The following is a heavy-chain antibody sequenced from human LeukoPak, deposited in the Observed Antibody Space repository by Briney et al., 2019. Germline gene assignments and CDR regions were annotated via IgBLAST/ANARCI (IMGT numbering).Heavy chain of an antibody. J-gene: IGHJ4*02. CDR3: ARDCSGGSCYDY. V-gene: IGHV1-18*01. CDR1: GYTFTSYG. D-gene: IGHD2-15*01. Sequence: EASVKVSCKASGYTFTSYGISWVRQAPGQGLEWMGWISAYNGNTNYAQKLQGRVTMTTDTSTSTAYMELRSLRFDDTAVYYCARDCSGGSCYDYWGQGTLVTVSS. CDR2: ISAYNGNT.